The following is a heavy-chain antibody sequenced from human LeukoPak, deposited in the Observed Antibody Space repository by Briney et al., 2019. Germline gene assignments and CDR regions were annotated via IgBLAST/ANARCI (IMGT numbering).Heavy chain of an antibody. CDR1: GVSISTYY. V-gene: IGHV4-59*01. J-gene: IGHJ4*02. D-gene: IGHD1-26*01. CDR3: ARSSGSRYYIDY. CDR2: VHYTGST. Sequence: SETLSLTCTVSGVSISTYYWSWIRQPPGKRLEWIGFVHYTGSTNYSPSLKSRVTISVDTSKNQFSLKLNSVTAADTAVYYCARSSGSRYYIDYWGQGTLVTVSS.